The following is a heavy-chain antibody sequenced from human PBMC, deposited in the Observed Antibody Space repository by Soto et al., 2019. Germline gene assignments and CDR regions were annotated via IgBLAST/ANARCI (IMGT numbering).Heavy chain of an antibody. CDR2: IIPIFGTA. Sequence: GASVKVSCKASGGTFSSYAISWVRQAPGQGLEWMGGIIPIFGTANYAQKFQGRVTITADESTSTAYMELSSLRSEDTAVYYCARKSTSFYYYYGMDVWGQGTTVTVSS. CDR1: GGTFSSYA. CDR3: ARKSTSFYYYYGMDV. J-gene: IGHJ6*02. V-gene: IGHV1-69*13. D-gene: IGHD2-2*01.